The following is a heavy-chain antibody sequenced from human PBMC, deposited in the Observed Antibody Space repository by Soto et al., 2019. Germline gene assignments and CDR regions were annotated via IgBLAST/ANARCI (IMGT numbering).Heavy chain of an antibody. V-gene: IGHV1-2*04. CDR2: INPNSGGT. CDR1: GYTFTGYY. CDR3: ARVRDSSSWLYYFDY. Sequence: ASVKVSCKASGYTFTGYYMHWVRQAPGQGLEWMGWINPNSGGTNYAQKFQGWVTMTRDTSISTAYMELSRLRSDDTAVYYCARVRDSSSWLYYFDYWGQGTLVTVSS. J-gene: IGHJ4*02. D-gene: IGHD6-13*01.